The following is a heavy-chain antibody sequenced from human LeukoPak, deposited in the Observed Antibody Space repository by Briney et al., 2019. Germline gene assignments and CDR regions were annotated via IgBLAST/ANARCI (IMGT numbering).Heavy chain of an antibody. CDR2: IYYSGST. CDR1: GGSISSYY. J-gene: IGHJ4*02. Sequence: SETLSLTCTVSGGSISSYYWSWIRQPPGKGLEWIGCIYYSGSTNYNPSLKSRVTISVDTSKNQFSLKLSSVTAADTAVYYCARGIAATEFDYWGQGTLVTVSS. D-gene: IGHD6-13*01. CDR3: ARGIAATEFDY. V-gene: IGHV4-59*01.